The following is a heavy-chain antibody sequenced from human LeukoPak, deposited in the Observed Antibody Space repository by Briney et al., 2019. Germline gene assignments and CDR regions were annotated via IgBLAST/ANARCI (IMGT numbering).Heavy chain of an antibody. CDR3: AAYYYDSSGHDY. CDR1: GGTFSSYA. CDR2: IIPIFGTA. V-gene: IGHV1-69*13. D-gene: IGHD3-22*01. J-gene: IGHJ4*02. Sequence: SVKVSCKASGGTFSSYAISWVRQAPGQGLEWMGGIIPIFGTANYAQKFQGRVTITADESTSTAYMELSSLRSEDTAVYYCAAYYYDSSGHDYWGQGTLVTVSS.